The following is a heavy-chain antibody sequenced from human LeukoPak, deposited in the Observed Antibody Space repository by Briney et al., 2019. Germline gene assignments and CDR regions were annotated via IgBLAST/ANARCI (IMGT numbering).Heavy chain of an antibody. CDR1: GFTFNTYA. V-gene: IGHV3-23*01. CDR2: ISGSGDST. CDR3: AKGHYYGSGSLDY. J-gene: IGHJ4*02. D-gene: IGHD3-10*01. Sequence: PGGSLRLSCAASGFTFNTYAMSWVRQAPGKGLEWVSAISGSGDSTYYADSVKGRFTISRDNSKNTLYVQMNSLRAEDTAVYYCAKGHYYGSGSLDYWGQGTLVTVSS.